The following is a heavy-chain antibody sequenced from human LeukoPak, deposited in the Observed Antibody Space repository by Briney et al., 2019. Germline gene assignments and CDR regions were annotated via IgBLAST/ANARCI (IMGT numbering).Heavy chain of an antibody. D-gene: IGHD5-24*01. V-gene: IGHV4-61*01. CDR1: RGSVSSGRYY. Sequence: SETLSLTCTVSRGSVSSGRYYWSWIRQPPGKGLEWIGYIYYTGNTLHSPSLKSRVTMPLEPSQDQSALELSYVTGPDTAFFLRAGRRDVYSQLVYWGQGALVTVSS. J-gene: IGHJ4*02. CDR3: AGRRDVYSQLVY. CDR2: IYYTGNT.